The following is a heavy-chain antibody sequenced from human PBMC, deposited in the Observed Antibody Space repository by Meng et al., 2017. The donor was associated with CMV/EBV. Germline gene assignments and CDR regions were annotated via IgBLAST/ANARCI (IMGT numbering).Heavy chain of an antibody. Sequence: QVQLRQWGAGLWKPSETLALTCAVYGGSFSGYYWSWIRQPPGKGLEWIGEINHSGSTNYNPSLKSRVTISVDTSKNQFSLKLSSVTAADTAVYYCARGGIAAAGPFDYWGQGTLVTVSS. CDR1: GGSFSGYY. D-gene: IGHD6-13*01. CDR2: INHSGST. J-gene: IGHJ4*02. V-gene: IGHV4-34*01. CDR3: ARGGIAAAGPFDY.